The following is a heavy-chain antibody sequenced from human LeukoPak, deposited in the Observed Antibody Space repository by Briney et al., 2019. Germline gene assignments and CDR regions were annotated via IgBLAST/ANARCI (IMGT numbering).Heavy chain of an antibody. D-gene: IGHD3-10*01. CDR2: ISGSGGST. V-gene: IGHV3-23*01. CDR3: VRDRTGFGELNYFDY. J-gene: IGHJ4*02. CDR1: GFIFNSYA. Sequence: GGSLRLSCEASGFIFNSYAMNWVRQAPGKGLEWVSGISGSGGSTYCADSVKGRFTISRDNAKNSLYLQMNSLRAEDTAVYYCVRDRTGFGELNYFDYWGQGTLVTVSS.